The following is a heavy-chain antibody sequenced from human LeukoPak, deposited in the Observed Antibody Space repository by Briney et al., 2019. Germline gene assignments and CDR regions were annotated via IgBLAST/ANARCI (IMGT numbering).Heavy chain of an antibody. J-gene: IGHJ4*02. V-gene: IGHV3-66*01. CDR3: ARVQDSGLFRWF. Sequence: GGSLRLSCAASGFTVSSKYMSWVRQAPGKGLEWVSVIYDDSSTFYAGSVKGRFSISRDNSKNTLYLQMNSLRAEDTGVYYCARVQDSGLFRWFWGQGTLVTVSS. CDR2: IYDDSST. D-gene: IGHD1-26*01. CDR1: GFTVSSKY.